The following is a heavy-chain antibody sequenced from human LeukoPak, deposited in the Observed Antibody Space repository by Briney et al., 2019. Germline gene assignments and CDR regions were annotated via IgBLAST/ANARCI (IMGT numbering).Heavy chain of an antibody. CDR3: ARVGWELLNLHFDP. Sequence: GGSLRLACVASGFTFSDKWMSWVRQAPGKGPEWVASIKKDGSQKYYVDSVKGRFTISRDNAQNSLYLQMNSLRVEDTAIYSCARVGWELLNLHFDPWGQGTLVTVSS. D-gene: IGHD1-26*01. V-gene: IGHV3-7*03. CDR2: IKKDGSQK. J-gene: IGHJ5*02. CDR1: GFTFSDKW.